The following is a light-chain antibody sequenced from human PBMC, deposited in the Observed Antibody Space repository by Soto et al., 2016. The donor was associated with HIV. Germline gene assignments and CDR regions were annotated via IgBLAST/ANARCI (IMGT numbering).Light chain of an antibody. CDR1: QSLLHSNGYNY. Sequence: DIVMTQSPLSLPVTPGEPASISCRSSQSLLHSNGYNYLDWYLQKPGQSPQPLIYLGSNRASGVPDRFSGSGSGTDFTLEISRVEADDVGVYYCMQALQTPRTFGQGTKVEIK. CDR3: MQALQTPRT. CDR2: LGS. J-gene: IGKJ1*01. V-gene: IGKV2-28*01.